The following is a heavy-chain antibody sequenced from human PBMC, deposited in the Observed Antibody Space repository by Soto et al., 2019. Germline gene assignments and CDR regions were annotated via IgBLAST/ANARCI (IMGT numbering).Heavy chain of an antibody. CDR2: IYYSGST. Sequence: SETLSLTCTVSGGSISSYYWSWIRQPPGKGLEWIGYIYYSGSTNYNPSLKSRVTISVDTSKNQFSLKLSSVTAADTAVYYCARLGYDFWSGYRLDYYYYYMDVWGKGTTVTVSS. CDR1: GGSISSYY. CDR3: ARLGYDFWSGYRLDYYYYYMDV. J-gene: IGHJ6*03. V-gene: IGHV4-59*08. D-gene: IGHD3-3*01.